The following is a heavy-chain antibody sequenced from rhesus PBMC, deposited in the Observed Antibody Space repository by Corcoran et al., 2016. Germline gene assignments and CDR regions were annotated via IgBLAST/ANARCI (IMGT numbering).Heavy chain of an antibody. V-gene: IGHV4-93*01. J-gene: IGHJ4*01. CDR1: GGSVSSSNW. Sequence: QVQLQESGPAVVKPSETLSRTCAVSGGSVSSSNWWSWIGQSPGKGMEWIGGIYGSGGRTEYNPSLKSRVTISKDTSKNQFSLKLSSVTAADTAVYYCARVGVYTIWTAPFDYWGQGVLVTVSS. CDR2: IYGSGGRT. CDR3: ARVGVYTIWTAPFDY. D-gene: IGHD3-3*01.